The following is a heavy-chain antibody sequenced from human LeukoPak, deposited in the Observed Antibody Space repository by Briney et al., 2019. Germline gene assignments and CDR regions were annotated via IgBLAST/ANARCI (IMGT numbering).Heavy chain of an antibody. CDR1: GFTFSTYG. CDR3: ARGGVCSSTSCYNDY. CDR2: IWYDGSNQ. J-gene: IGHJ4*02. D-gene: IGHD2-2*01. V-gene: IGHV3-33*01. Sequence: GRSLRLSCAASGFTFSTYGMHWVRQAPGKGLEWVAVIWYDGSNQYYADWVKGRFTNSRDNSKNTLFLQMNSLRAEDAAVYYCARGGVCSSTSCYNDYWGQGTLVTVSS.